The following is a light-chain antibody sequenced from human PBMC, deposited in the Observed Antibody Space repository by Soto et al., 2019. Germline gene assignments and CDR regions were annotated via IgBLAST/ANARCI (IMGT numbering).Light chain of an antibody. J-gene: IGLJ1*01. Sequence: QSVLTQPASVSGSPGQSIAISCTGTRSDVGAYNYVSWYQQHPGKAPKLMISEVTNRPSGVSDRFSGSKSGNTASLTISGLQAEDDADYYCSSFTSRFTFVFGTGTKV. CDR1: RSDVGAYNY. V-gene: IGLV2-14*01. CDR3: SSFTSRFTFV. CDR2: EVT.